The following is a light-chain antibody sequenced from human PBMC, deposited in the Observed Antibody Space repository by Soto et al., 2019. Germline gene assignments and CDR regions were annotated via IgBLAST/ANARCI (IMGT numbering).Light chain of an antibody. CDR2: GAS. CDR3: KKYSIWRK. CDR1: ESVSNN. J-gene: IGKJ1*01. Sequence: IGMTHSRSTLSLSPGERSTVSCRASESVSNNLAWYQQKAGQAPRLLIYGASTRATGIPARFSGSGSGTALTLTISRMQSEAFAVYYSKKYSIWRKFGQGTKV. V-gene: IGKV3-15*01.